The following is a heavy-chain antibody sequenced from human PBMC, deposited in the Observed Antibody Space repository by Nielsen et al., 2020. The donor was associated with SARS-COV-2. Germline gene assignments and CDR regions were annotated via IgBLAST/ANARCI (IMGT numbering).Heavy chain of an antibody. J-gene: IGHJ5*02. Sequence: ASVKVSCKASGYTFTGYYMHWVRQAPGQGLEWMGWINPNSGGTNYAQKFQGWVTMTRDTSMSTAYMELSRLRSDDTAVYYCARGGYSSSGDWFDPWGQGTLVTVSS. CDR3: ARGGYSSSGDWFDP. CDR2: INPNSGGT. D-gene: IGHD6-13*01. V-gene: IGHV1-2*04. CDR1: GYTFTGYY.